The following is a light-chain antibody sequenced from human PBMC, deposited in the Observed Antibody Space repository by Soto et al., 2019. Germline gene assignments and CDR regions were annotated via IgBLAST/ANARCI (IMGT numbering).Light chain of an antibody. CDR3: MQALQSLT. V-gene: IGKV2-28*01. CDR1: QSLLYNNTYNY. Sequence: EIVMTHSPLTLPVTPGEPASISCSSSQSLLYNNTYNYLDWYVQKPGQSPQLLICFGSNRAPGVPDRFSGSGSGTDFTLKINRVEAEDVGTYYCMQALQSLTFGQGTRLEIK. J-gene: IGKJ5*01. CDR2: FGS.